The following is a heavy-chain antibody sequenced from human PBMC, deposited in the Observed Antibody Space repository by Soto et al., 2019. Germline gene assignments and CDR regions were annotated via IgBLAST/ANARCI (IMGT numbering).Heavy chain of an antibody. CDR2: IDYSGST. J-gene: IGHJ6*02. V-gene: IGHV4-61*01. Sequence: SETLSLTCTVSGGSVSGGYYYWSWLRQAPGKGLEWIGYIDYSGSTNYNSSLKSRVTMSIDTSKNLFSLKLSSVTAAATSVYYCAIIEQKKESLLSNYYYGMDVWGQGTTVTVSS. CDR3: AIIEQKKESLLSNYYYGMDV. CDR1: GGSVSGGYYY. D-gene: IGHD3-10*01.